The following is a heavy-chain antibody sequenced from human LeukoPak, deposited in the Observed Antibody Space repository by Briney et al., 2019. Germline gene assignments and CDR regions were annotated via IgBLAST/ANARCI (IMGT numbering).Heavy chain of an antibody. J-gene: IGHJ3*02. CDR2: INHSGST. D-gene: IGHD1-7*01. CDR1: GGSFSGYY. V-gene: IGHV4-34*01. CDR3: ARAGSNWNYLSSHAFDI. Sequence: PSETLSLTCAVYGGSFSGYYWSWIRQPPGKGLEWIGEINHSGSTNYNPSLKSRVTISVDTSKNQFSLKLSSVTAADTAVYYCARAGSNWNYLSSHAFDIWGQGTMVTVSS.